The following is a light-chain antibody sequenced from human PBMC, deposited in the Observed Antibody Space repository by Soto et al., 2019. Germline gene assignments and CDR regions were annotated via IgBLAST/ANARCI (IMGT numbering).Light chain of an antibody. CDR3: QQLNSYPRT. J-gene: IGKJ1*01. CDR2: AAS. V-gene: IGKV1-9*01. CDR1: QGINSY. Sequence: DIQLTQSPSVLSASVGDRVTITCRASQGINSYLSWYQQKPGKVPKLLIDAASTLHSGVPARFSGSGSGTEFTLTISSLQPEDFATYYCQQLNSYPRTFGQGTKVEIK.